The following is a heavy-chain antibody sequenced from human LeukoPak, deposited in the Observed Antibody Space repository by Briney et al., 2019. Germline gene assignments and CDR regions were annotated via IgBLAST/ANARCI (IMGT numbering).Heavy chain of an antibody. J-gene: IGHJ5*02. CDR3: ARATYSSSWYTRFDP. D-gene: IGHD6-13*01. CDR1: GGTFSSYA. V-gene: IGHV1-8*02. CDR2: MNPNSGNT. Sequence: GSSVKVSCKASGGTFSSYAISWARQATGQGLEWMGWMNPNSGNTGYAQKFQGRVTMTRNTSISTAYMELSSLRSEDTAVYYCARATYSSSWYTRFDPWGQGTLVTVSS.